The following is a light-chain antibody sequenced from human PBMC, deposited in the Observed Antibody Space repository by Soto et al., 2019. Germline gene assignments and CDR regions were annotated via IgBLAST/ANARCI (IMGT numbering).Light chain of an antibody. V-gene: IGKV1-9*01. CDR2: AAS. Sequence: DIQLTQSPSFLSASVGDRVTITCRASQGISSYLAWYQQKPGKAPKLLIYAASTLQSGVPSRFSGRGSATEFTLTISSLQPEDFATYYCQQLNSYLLFGGGTKVEIK. CDR1: QGISSY. J-gene: IGKJ4*01. CDR3: QQLNSYLL.